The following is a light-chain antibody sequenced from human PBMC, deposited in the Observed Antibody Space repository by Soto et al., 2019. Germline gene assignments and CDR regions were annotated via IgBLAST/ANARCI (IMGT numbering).Light chain of an antibody. V-gene: IGLV2-14*01. CDR1: SSDVGGYNY. CDR3: QSYDGTLSGSDV. Sequence: QSALTQPASVSGSPGQSITISCTGTSSDVGGYNYVSWYQQHPGKAPKLMIYEVSNRPSGVSNRFSGSKSGNTASLTISGLQAEDEADYYCQSYDGTLSGSDVFGIGTKLTVL. CDR2: EVS. J-gene: IGLJ1*01.